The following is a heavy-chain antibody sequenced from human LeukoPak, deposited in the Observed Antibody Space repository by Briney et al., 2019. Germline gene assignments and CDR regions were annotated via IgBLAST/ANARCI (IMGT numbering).Heavy chain of an antibody. CDR1: GYTFTSYG. V-gene: IGHV1-18*01. CDR3: ARARTQLGINYYYMDV. J-gene: IGHJ6*03. D-gene: IGHD7-27*01. CDR2: ISAYNGNT. Sequence: ASVKVSCKASGYTFTSYGISWVRQAPGQGLEWMGWISAYNGNTNYAQKLQGRVTMTTDTSTSTAYMELRSLRSDDTAVYYCARARTQLGINYYYMDVWGKGTTVTVSS.